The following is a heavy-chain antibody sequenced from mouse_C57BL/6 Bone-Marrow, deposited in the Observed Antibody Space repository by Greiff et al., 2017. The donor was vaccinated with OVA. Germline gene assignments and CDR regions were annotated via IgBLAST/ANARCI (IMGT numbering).Heavy chain of an antibody. Sequence: QVQLQQPGAELVKPGASVKLSCKASDYTFTSYWMHWVKQRPGRGLEWIGRIDPNSGGTKYNEKFKSKATLTVDKPSSTAYMQLSSLTSEDSAVYYCARSGSSYPYYAMDYWGQGTSVTVSS. CDR3: ARSGSSYPYYAMDY. CDR2: IDPNSGGT. V-gene: IGHV1-72*01. J-gene: IGHJ4*01. D-gene: IGHD1-1*01. CDR1: DYTFTSYW.